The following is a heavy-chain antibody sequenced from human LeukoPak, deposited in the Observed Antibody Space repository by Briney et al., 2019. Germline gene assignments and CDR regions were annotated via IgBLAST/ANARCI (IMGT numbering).Heavy chain of an antibody. CDR2: IYHSGST. J-gene: IGHJ1*01. D-gene: IGHD1-26*01. CDR1: GGSISSGGYS. Sequence: SQTLSLTCAVSGGSISSGGYSWSWIRQPPGKGPEWIGYIYHSGSTYYNPSLKSRVTISVDRSKNQFSLKLSSVTAADTAVYYCAREGTHGSFQHWGQGTLVTVSS. V-gene: IGHV4-30-2*01. CDR3: AREGTHGSFQH.